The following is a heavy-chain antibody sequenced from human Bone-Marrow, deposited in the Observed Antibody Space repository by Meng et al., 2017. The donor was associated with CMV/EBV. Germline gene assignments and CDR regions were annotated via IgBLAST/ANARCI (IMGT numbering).Heavy chain of an antibody. D-gene: IGHD2-2*02. CDR2: IYYSGST. V-gene: IGHV4-59*01. J-gene: IGHJ4*02. CDR3: ARDHIGCSSTSCYTYFDY. CDR1: GGSISSYY. Sequence: SETLSLTCTVSGGSISSYYWSWIRQPPGKGLEWIGYIYYSGSTNYNPSLKSRVTISVDTSKNQFSLKLSSVTAADTAVYYCARDHIGCSSTSCYTYFDYWGQRTLVTVSS.